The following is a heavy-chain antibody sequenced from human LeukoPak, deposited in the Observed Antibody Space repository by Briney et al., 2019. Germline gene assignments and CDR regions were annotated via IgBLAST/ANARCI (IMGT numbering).Heavy chain of an antibody. V-gene: IGHV4-30-2*01. CDR3: ARVYSGYDRAFDI. J-gene: IGHJ3*02. Sequence: SQTLSLTCTVSGGSISSGGYYWSWIRQPPGKGLEWIGYIYHSGSTYYNPSLKSRVTISVDRSKNQFSLQLSSVTAADTAVYYCARVYSGYDRAFDIWGQGTMVTVSS. D-gene: IGHD5-12*01. CDR1: GGSISSGGYY. CDR2: IYHSGST.